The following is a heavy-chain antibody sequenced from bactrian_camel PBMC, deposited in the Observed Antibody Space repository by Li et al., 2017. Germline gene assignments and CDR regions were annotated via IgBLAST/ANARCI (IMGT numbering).Heavy chain of an antibody. J-gene: IGHJ4*01. Sequence: HVQLVESGGGSVHTGGSLKLSCELSGYTHYSYCMGWFRAGPGNDRQGVAARYVGDGTTIYADSARGRFTISQDNAKNTLYLQMNSLKPEDTAMYTCARGPRPRSGVCYLEPGPYNFWGQGTQVTVS. CDR3: ARGPRPRSGVCYLEPGPYNF. V-gene: IGHV3S26*01. CDR1: GYTHYSYC. D-gene: IGHD2*01. CDR2: RYVGDGTT.